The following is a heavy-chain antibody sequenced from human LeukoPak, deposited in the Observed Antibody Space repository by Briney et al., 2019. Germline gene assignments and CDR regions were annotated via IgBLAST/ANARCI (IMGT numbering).Heavy chain of an antibody. D-gene: IGHD3-10*01. CDR1: AGSFSGYY. CDR2: INHSGST. V-gene: IGHV4-34*01. CDR3: AGRLRGSGSYYKWGFDP. J-gene: IGHJ5*02. Sequence: PSETLSLTCANYAGSFSGYYWSWIRQPPGKGLEWIGEINHSGSTNYNPSLRSRVTISVDTSKNQFSLKLSSVTAADTAVYYCAGRLRGSGSYYKWGFDPWGQGTLVTVSS.